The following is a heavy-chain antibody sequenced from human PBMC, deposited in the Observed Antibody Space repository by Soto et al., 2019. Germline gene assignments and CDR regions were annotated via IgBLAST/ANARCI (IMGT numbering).Heavy chain of an antibody. CDR2: IYYSGST. D-gene: IGHD2-21*01. Sequence: SETLSLTCTVSGGSISSGDYYWSWIRQPPGKGLEWIGYIYYSGSTYYNPSLKGRVTISADTSKNQFSLKLRSVTAADTAVYYCARDGGIAIINGVWGQGTLVTVSS. V-gene: IGHV4-30-4*01. CDR3: ARDGGIAIINGV. J-gene: IGHJ4*02. CDR1: GGSISSGDYY.